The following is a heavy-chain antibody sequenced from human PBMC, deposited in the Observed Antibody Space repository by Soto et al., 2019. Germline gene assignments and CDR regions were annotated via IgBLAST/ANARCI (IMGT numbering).Heavy chain of an antibody. CDR3: ARVNSYGYFDY. J-gene: IGHJ4*02. Sequence: GGSLRLSCAASGFTFSSYAMHWVRQAPGKGLEWVAVISYDGSNKYYADSVKGRFTISRDNSKNTLYLQMNSLRAEDTAVYYCARVNSYGYFDYWGQGTLVTVSS. CDR2: ISYDGSNK. CDR1: GFTFSSYA. D-gene: IGHD5-18*01. V-gene: IGHV3-30-3*01.